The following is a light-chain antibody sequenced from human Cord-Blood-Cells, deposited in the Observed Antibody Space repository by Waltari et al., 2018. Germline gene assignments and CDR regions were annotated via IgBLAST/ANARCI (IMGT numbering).Light chain of an antibody. CDR3: SSYTSSSTPVV. CDR1: SSAVGGSTY. V-gene: IGLV2-14*01. Sequence: QSALPQPASVSGSPGQSLTISGTGTSSAVGGSTYVPCYQQHPGKAPILMVYTVSNRPSGVSNRFSGSKSGNTASLTISGLQAEDEADYYCSSYTSSSTPVVFGGGAKLTVL. J-gene: IGLJ2*01. CDR2: TVS.